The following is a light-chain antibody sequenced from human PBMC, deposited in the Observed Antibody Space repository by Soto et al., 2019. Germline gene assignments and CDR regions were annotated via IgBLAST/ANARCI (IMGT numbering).Light chain of an antibody. Sequence: QSALTQPPSASGSPGQSVTISCTGTSSDVGGYNYVSWYQQHPGKAPKLMISEVSKRPSGVPDRFSGSKSGNTAPLTVSGLQAEDEAYYYCSSFAGNDNLVFGGGTKVTVL. V-gene: IGLV2-8*01. CDR3: SSFAGNDNLV. CDR2: EVS. CDR1: SSDVGGYNY. J-gene: IGLJ2*01.